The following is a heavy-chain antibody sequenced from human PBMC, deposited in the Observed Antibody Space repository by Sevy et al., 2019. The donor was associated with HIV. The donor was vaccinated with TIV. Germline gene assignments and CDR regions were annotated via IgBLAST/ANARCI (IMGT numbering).Heavy chain of an antibody. CDR2: ISYDGSNK. CDR3: AKDKVSSSSWYGMDV. Sequence: GSLRLSCAASGFTFSSYGMHWVRQAPGKGLEWVAVISYDGSNKYYADSVKGRFTISRDNSKNTLYMQMNSLRAEETAVYYCAKDKVSSSSWYGMDVWGQGTTVTVSS. D-gene: IGHD6-13*01. CDR1: GFTFSSYG. V-gene: IGHV3-30*18. J-gene: IGHJ6*02.